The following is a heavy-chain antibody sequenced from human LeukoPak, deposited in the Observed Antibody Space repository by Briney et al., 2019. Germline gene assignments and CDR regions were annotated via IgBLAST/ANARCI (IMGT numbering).Heavy chain of an antibody. J-gene: IGHJ4*02. CDR2: ISSSGSTI. D-gene: IGHD5-18*01. V-gene: IGHV3-48*03. CDR1: GFTFSSYE. CDR3: TRHADLVDTAMGGMTD. Sequence: GGSLRLSCAASGFTFSSYEMNWVRQAPGKGLEWVSYISSSGSTIYYADSVKGRFTISRDNAKNSLYLQMNSLRAEDTAVYYCTRHADLVDTAMGGMTDWGQGTLVTVSS.